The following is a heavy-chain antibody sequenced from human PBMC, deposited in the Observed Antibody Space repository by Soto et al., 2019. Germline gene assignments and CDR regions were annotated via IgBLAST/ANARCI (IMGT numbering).Heavy chain of an antibody. D-gene: IGHD6-13*01. CDR1: GFTFSSYW. Sequence: GGSLRLSCAASGFTFSSYWMSWVRQAPGKGLEWVANIKQDGSEKYYVDSVKGRFTISRDNAKNSLYLQMNSLRAEDTAVYYCARLGRSWYDAFDIWGQGTMVTVSS. J-gene: IGHJ3*02. CDR3: ARLGRSWYDAFDI. V-gene: IGHV3-7*01. CDR2: IKQDGSEK.